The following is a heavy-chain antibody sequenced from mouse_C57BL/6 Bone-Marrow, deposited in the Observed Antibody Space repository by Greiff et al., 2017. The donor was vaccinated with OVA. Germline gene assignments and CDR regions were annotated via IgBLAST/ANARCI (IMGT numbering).Heavy chain of an antibody. CDR1: GYTFTSYW. D-gene: IGHD1-1*01. J-gene: IGHJ1*03. CDR2: IDPSDSYT. V-gene: IGHV1-50*01. Sequence: QVQLQQPGAELVKPGASVKLSCKASGYTFTSYWMQWVKQRPGQGLEWIGEIDPSDSYTNYNQKVKGKATLTVDTSSSTAYMQLSSLTSEDSAVYYCAREGYGSSLYWYFDVWGTGTTVTVSS. CDR3: AREGYGSSLYWYFDV.